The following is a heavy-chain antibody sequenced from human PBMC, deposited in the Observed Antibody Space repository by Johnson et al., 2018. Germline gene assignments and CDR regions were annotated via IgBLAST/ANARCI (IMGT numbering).Heavy chain of an antibody. CDR3: AGPRLETSVGAFDI. CDR2: MNPNNGDT. J-gene: IGHJ3*02. Sequence: QVQLVQSGAEVKEXGASXRVXCKPSGYTFTSYDIHWVRQATGQGLEWMGWMNPNNGDTRYAQKFQGRVTMTRDTSTSSAYMELTGLRSDDTAVYYCAGPRLETSVGAFDIWGQGTMVTVSS. V-gene: IGHV1-8*01. CDR1: GYTFTSYD. D-gene: IGHD5-24*01.